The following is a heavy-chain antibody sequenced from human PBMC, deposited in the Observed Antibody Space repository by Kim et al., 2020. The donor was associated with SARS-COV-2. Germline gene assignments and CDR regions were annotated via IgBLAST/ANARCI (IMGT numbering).Heavy chain of an antibody. CDR2: ISWDGTRT. CDR3: AKGVTNSGFDY. V-gene: IGHV3-23*01. D-gene: IGHD4-17*01. J-gene: IGHJ4*02. Sequence: GGSLRLSCAASGFTFSTSPMGWVRQPPGKGLEWVSRISWDGTRTYYADSVKGRVTMSSDKSKNTVYLHMNSLRVEDTAVYYCAKGVTNSGFDYWGQGAQVTVSS. CDR1: GFTFSTSP.